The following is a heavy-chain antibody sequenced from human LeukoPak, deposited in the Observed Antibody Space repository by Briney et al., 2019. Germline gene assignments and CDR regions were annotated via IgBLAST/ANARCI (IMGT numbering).Heavy chain of an antibody. CDR1: GGSISTPGYY. CDR3: ARHALATVTDPSFDY. J-gene: IGHJ4*02. CDR2: LYHSGGT. Sequence: SETLSLTCTVSGGSISTPGYYWGWIRQPPGKGLEWIGSLYHSGGTYYKPSLKSRATISVDKSKNQCSLELRSVTAADTAVYYCARHALATVTDPSFDYWGQGTLVTVSS. D-gene: IGHD2-21*02. V-gene: IGHV4-39*01.